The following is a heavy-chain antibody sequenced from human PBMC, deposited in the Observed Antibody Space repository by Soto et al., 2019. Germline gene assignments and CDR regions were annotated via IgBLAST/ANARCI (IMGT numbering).Heavy chain of an antibody. CDR1: GGSISSGGYY. CDR2: IYYSGST. D-gene: IGHD3-9*01. J-gene: IGHJ4*02. CDR3: ARDGMDWFHNPV. V-gene: IGHV4-31*03. Sequence: QVQLQESGPGLVKPSQTLSLTCTVSGGSISSGGYYWSWIRQHPGKGLEWIGYIYYSGSTYYNPSLKSRVTISVDKSKNQFSLKLSSVTAADTAVYYCARDGMDWFHNPVWGQGTLVTVSS.